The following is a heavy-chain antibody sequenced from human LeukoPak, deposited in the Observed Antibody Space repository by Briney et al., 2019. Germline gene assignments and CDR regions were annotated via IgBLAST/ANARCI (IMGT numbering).Heavy chain of an antibody. CDR1: GFTFSSYA. Sequence: PGGSLRLSCAASGFTFSSYAMSWVRQAPGKGLEWVSAISGSGGSTYYADSVKGRFTISRGNSKNTLYLQMNSLRAEDTAVYYCARFTPYYDILTGSGMDVWGQGTTVTVSS. D-gene: IGHD3-9*01. J-gene: IGHJ6*02. V-gene: IGHV3-23*01. CDR3: ARFTPYYDILTGSGMDV. CDR2: ISGSGGST.